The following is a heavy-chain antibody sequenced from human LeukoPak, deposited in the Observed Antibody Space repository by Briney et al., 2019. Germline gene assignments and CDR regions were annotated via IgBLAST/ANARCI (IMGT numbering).Heavy chain of an antibody. CDR1: GFIFSQYS. Sequence: GGSLRLSCAASGFIFSQYSMNWVRQAPGKGLEWVSHIRSSSETFHADSVKGRFTISRDNARNSLYLQMNNLRGEDTAIYYCARDAGNSGYGCDLWGQGTLVTVSS. V-gene: IGHV3-48*01. CDR3: ARDAGNSGYGCDL. D-gene: IGHD5-12*01. CDR2: IRSSSET. J-gene: IGHJ5*02.